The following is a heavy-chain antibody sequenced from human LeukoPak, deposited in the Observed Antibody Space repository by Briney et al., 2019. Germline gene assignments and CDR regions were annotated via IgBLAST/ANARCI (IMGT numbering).Heavy chain of an antibody. CDR1: GFTFDDYA. J-gene: IGHJ6*03. CDR2: ISWDGGSA. V-gene: IGHV3-43D*04. Sequence: GGSLRLSCAASGFTFDDYAMHWVRQAPGKGLEWVSLISWDGGSAYYADSVKGRFTISRDNSKNSLYLQMNSLRAEDTALYCCAKGRGAAAGYDYMDVWRKGTTVTVSS. D-gene: IGHD6-13*01. CDR3: AKGRGAAAGYDYMDV.